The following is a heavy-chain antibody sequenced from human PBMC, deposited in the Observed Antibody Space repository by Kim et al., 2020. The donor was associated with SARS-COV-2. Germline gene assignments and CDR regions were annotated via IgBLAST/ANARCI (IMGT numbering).Heavy chain of an antibody. CDR3: ARDGAPNVVEESFFRWNYFDS. V-gene: IGHV1-18*01. CDR2: ITAHKGYR. J-gene: IGHJ4*02. Sequence: ASVKVSCTASGYNFSSYGLSWVRRAPGQGLEWMGWITAHKGYRQYGRKFLGRFTLTIDTEVNTVYMELSDLTSDDTAVYYCARDGAPNVVEESFFRWNYFDSWGQGTVVTVSS. D-gene: IGHD2-15*01. CDR1: GYNFSSYG.